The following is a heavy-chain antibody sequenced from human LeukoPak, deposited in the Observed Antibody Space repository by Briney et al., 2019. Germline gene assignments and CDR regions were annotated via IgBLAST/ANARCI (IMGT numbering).Heavy chain of an antibody. J-gene: IGHJ4*02. CDR3: AKSRFYYDGTGYTLDH. Sequence: PGGSLRLSCAASGFTFTTYAMSWVRQAPGKGLEWVSAVSGSGGSTYYVDSVKGRFTISRDNSKNTLYLQMNSLRAEDTAVYYCAKSRFYYDGTGYTLDHWGQGTLVTVSS. CDR2: VSGSGGST. V-gene: IGHV3-23*01. CDR1: GFTFTTYA. D-gene: IGHD3-22*01.